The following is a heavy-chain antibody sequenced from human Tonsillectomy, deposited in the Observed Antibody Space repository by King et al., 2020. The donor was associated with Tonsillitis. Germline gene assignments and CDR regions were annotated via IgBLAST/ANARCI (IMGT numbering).Heavy chain of an antibody. CDR1: GFTFSSYA. CDR3: AGGYSYGDDY. CDR2: ISGSGGTT. D-gene: IGHD5-18*01. Sequence: VQLVESGGGLVQPGGSLRLSCAASGFTFSSYAMRWVRQAPGKGLEWVSAISGSGGTTYYEDSVKGRFTISRDNSKNTLFLQMNSLRAVDTAVYYCAGGYSYGDDYWGQGTLVTVSS. V-gene: IGHV3-23*04. J-gene: IGHJ4*02.